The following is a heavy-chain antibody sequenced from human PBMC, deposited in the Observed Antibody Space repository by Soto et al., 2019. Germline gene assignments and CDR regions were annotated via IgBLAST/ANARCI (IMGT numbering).Heavy chain of an antibody. CDR1: GGTFSSYT. D-gene: IGHD5-12*01. V-gene: IGHV1-69*12. CDR2: IIPIFGTA. Sequence: QVQLVQSGAEVKKPGSSVTVSCKASGGTFSSYTISWVRQAPGQGLEWMGGIIPIFGTANYAQKFQGRVTITADESTSKAYMKLSSLRSEDTAVYYCARGNHRWLQLWYFDLWGRGTLVTVSS. CDR3: ARGNHRWLQLWYFDL. J-gene: IGHJ2*01.